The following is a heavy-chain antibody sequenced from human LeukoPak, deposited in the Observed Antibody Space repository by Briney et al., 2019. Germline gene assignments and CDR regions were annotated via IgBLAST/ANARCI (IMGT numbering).Heavy chain of an antibody. CDR1: GVSISTYY. CDR2: IYHSGST. V-gene: IGHV4-59*01. D-gene: IGHD6-6*01. CDR3: ARGGAARLHFQI. J-gene: IGHJ1*01. Sequence: PSETLSLTCTVSGVSISTYYWNWIRQPPGKGLEWIGYIYHSGSTNYNPSLQSRVTISVDTSKNQFSLNLSSVTAADTAVYYCARGGAARLHFQIWGQGTLVTVSS.